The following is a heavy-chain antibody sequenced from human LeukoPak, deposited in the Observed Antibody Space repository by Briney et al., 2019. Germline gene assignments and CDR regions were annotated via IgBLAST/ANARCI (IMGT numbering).Heavy chain of an antibody. J-gene: IGHJ4*02. V-gene: IGHV4-4*07. CDR2: IYTSGST. CDR1: GGSISSYY. CDR3: ARENYGGNPLVPFFDY. D-gene: IGHD4-23*01. Sequence: SETLSLTCTVSGGSISSYYWSWIRQPAGKGLEWIGRIYTSGSTNYNPSLKSRVTMSVDTFKNQFSLKLSSVTAADTAVYYCARENYGGNPLVPFFDYWGQGTLVTVSS.